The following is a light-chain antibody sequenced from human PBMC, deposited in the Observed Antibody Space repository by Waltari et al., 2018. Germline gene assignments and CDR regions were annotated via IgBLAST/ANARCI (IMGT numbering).Light chain of an antibody. CDR3: CSYAGSHTFYI. J-gene: IGLJ1*01. V-gene: IGLV2-11*01. CDR1: SSDTGGYKY. Sequence: QAALTQPRSVSGSPGQSVTISCNGSSSDTGGYKYVSWYQHHPGTAPKLIIAEVTKRPSGVSGRFSGSKSGNTASLTISGLRSEDEADYYCCSYAGSHTFYIFGTGT. CDR2: EVT.